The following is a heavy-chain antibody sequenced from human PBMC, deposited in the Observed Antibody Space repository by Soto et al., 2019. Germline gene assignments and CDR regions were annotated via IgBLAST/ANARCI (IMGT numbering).Heavy chain of an antibody. J-gene: IGHJ5*02. Sequence: ASVKVSCTASGYTFTSYGISWVRQAPGQGLEWMGWISAYNGNTNYAQKLQGRVTMTTDTSTSTAYMELRSLRSDDTAVYYCARVLDCGGDCPSGWFDPWGQGTLVTVSS. CDR3: ARVLDCGGDCPSGWFDP. V-gene: IGHV1-18*01. D-gene: IGHD2-21*02. CDR1: GYTFTSYG. CDR2: ISAYNGNT.